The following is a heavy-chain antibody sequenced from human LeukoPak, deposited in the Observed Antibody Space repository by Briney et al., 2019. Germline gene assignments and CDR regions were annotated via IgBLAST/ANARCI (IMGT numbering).Heavy chain of an antibody. D-gene: IGHD2-2*01. CDR2: IRDDERNK. CDR3: ARVSLGERYCSSTSCYPFDP. Sequence: QTGGSLRLSCAASGFTFSGYGMHRVRQAPGKGLEWVTFIRDDERNKYYADSVKGRFTISRDNSKNTLYLQMNSLRAEDTAVYYCARVSLGERYCSSTSCYPFDPWGQGTLVTVSS. J-gene: IGHJ5*02. V-gene: IGHV3-30*02. CDR1: GFTFSGYG.